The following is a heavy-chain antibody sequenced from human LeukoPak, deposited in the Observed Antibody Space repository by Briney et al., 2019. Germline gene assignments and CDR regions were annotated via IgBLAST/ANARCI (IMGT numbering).Heavy chain of an antibody. J-gene: IGHJ4*02. Sequence: GESLRLSCAASGFTFNSFEMNWVRQAPGKGLEWVSYISITGITIYYADSVKGRFTISRDNAKNSLYLQMNILRAEDTAVYYCAREMGGYPFDYWGQGTLVTVSS. D-gene: IGHD5-12*01. CDR2: ISITGITI. CDR3: AREMGGYPFDY. V-gene: IGHV3-48*03. CDR1: GFTFNSFE.